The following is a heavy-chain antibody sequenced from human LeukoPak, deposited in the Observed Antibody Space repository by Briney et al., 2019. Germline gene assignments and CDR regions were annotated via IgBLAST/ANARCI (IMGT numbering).Heavy chain of an antibody. CDR3: ARGGRGGYCSSTSCTNWIDP. J-gene: IGHJ5*02. Sequence: SETLSLTCAVSGYSISSGYYWGWIRQPPGKGLEWIGSIYHSGSTYYNPSLKSRVTISVDTSKNQFSLKLSSVTAADTAVYYCARGGRGGYCSSTSCTNWIDPWGQGTLVTVSS. V-gene: IGHV4-38-2*01. D-gene: IGHD2-2*01. CDR2: IYHSGST. CDR1: GYSISSGYY.